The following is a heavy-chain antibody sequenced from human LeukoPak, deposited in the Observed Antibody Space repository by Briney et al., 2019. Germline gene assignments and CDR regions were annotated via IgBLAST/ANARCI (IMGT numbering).Heavy chain of an antibody. D-gene: IGHD3-22*01. CDR1: GGSISSYY. V-gene: IGHV4-59*01. CDR2: IYYSGST. J-gene: IGHJ5*02. CDR3: AGEYYYDSTEGYWFDP. Sequence: SETLSLTCTVSGGSISSYYWSWIRQPPGKGLERIGYIYYSGSTNYNPSLKSRVTISVDTSKNQFSLKLSSVTAADTAVYYCAGEYYYDSTEGYWFDPWGQGTLVTVSS.